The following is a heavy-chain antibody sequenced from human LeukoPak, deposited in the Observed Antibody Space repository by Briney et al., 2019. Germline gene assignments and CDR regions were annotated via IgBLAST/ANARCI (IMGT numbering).Heavy chain of an antibody. J-gene: IGHJ4*02. CDR1: GGTFSSYA. CDR3: ARDEDGYDYFY. Sequence: GASVKVSCKASGGTFSSYAIIWVRQAPGQGLEWMGGIIPIFGTANYAQKFQGRVTITADKSTSTAYMELSSLRSEDTAVYYCARDEDGYDYFYWGQGTLVTVSS. CDR2: IIPIFGTA. D-gene: IGHD5-12*01. V-gene: IGHV1-69*06.